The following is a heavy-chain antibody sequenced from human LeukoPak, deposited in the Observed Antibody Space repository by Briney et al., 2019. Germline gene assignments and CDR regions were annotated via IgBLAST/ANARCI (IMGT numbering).Heavy chain of an antibody. CDR3: ASARYDFWSGYYYYGMDV. CDR2: INHSGST. V-gene: IGHV4-4*02. J-gene: IGHJ6*02. Sequence: SGTLSLTCAVSGGSISSSNWWSWVRQPPGKGLEWIGEINHSGSTNYNPSLKSRVTISVDTSKNQFSLKLSSVTAADTAVYYCASARYDFWSGYYYYGMDVWGQGTTVTVSS. D-gene: IGHD3-3*01. CDR1: GGSISSSNW.